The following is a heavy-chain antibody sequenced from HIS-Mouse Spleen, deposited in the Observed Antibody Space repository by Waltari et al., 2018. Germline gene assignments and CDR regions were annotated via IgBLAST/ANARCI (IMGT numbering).Heavy chain of an antibody. CDR2: IYYSGST. Sequence: QLQLQESGPGLVKPSETLSLTCTVSGCSISSRSSYWGRIRQPPGKGLEWIGSIYYSGSTYYNPSLKSRVTISVDTSKNQFSLKLSSVTAADTAVYYCAREIPYSSSWYDWYFDLWGRGTLVTVSS. J-gene: IGHJ2*01. CDR1: GCSISSRSSY. CDR3: AREIPYSSSWYDWYFDL. V-gene: IGHV4-39*07. D-gene: IGHD6-13*01.